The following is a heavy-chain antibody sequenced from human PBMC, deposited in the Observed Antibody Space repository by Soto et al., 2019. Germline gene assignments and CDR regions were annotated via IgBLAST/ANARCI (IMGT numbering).Heavy chain of an antibody. D-gene: IGHD1-7*01. CDR1: GYTFTIYG. Sequence: QVQLVQSGAEVKKPGASVKVSCKASGYTFTIYGISWVRQAPGQGLEWMGWISPYNDNKKYAQNLQDRVTMTTDTSTSTAYMELRSLRSDDTAVYYCARELSTLGTIDYWGQGTLVTVSS. CDR2: ISPYNDNK. V-gene: IGHV1-18*01. CDR3: ARELSTLGTIDY. J-gene: IGHJ4*02.